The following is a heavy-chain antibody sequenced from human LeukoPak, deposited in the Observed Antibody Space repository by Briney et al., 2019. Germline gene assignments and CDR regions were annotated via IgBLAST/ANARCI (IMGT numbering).Heavy chain of an antibody. CDR1: GFTFISYG. J-gene: IGHJ4*02. D-gene: IGHD5-24*01. CDR2: IRYDGSNK. Sequence: GGSLRLSCAASGFTFISYGMHWVRQAPGKGLEGVAFIRYDGSNKYYTDSVKGRFTISRDNSKNTLSLQMNSLRAEDTAVYYCARDLGMGTRIDFWGQGTLVTVSS. CDR3: ARDLGMGTRIDF. V-gene: IGHV3-30*02.